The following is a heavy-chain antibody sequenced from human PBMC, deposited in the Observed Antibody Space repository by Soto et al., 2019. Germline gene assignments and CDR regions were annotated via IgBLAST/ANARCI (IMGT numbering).Heavy chain of an antibody. Sequence: GSLRLSCTAAGFTFRTYAMDWVRQAPGRGLQWVAGISSTGGNTGYAASVQGRFNISRDNSKNTLYLQMQSLRDDDTAVYYWGGVVDHHFYGIDGWGQGTTVTVSS. CDR2: ISSTGGNT. D-gene: IGHD3-16*01. V-gene: IGHV3-23*01. J-gene: IGHJ6*02. CDR1: GFTFRTYA. CDR3: GGVVDHHFYGIDG.